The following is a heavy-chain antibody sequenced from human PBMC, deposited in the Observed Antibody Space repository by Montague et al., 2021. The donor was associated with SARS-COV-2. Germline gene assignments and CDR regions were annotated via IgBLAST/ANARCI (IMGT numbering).Heavy chain of an antibody. V-gene: IGHV4-34*01. CDR2: IYNGGGTNHTGST. CDR3: ARRGQFRRYFAH. Sequence: SETLSLTCAVYGASFSPYYWTWIRQSPGRGLEWIGEIYNGGGTNHTGSTNYNPSLKSRVTISADTSKNQFSLKLTSVTAGDTAVYYCARRGQFRRYFAHWGQGTLVTVSS. CDR1: GASFSPYY. J-gene: IGHJ5*02. D-gene: IGHD1-14*01.